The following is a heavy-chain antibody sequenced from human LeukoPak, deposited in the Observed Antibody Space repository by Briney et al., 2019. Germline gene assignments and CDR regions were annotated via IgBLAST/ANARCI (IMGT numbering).Heavy chain of an antibody. D-gene: IGHD2-8*01. CDR2: ITGSSGYI. Sequence: GGSLRLSCAASGFTFSSYSMNWVRQAPGKGLEWVSLITGSSGYIYYADSVKGRFTISRDNSKNTLYLQMNSLRAEDTAVYYCAKDPDCTSGICYTFFDYWGQGTLVTVSS. J-gene: IGHJ4*02. CDR1: GFTFSSYS. V-gene: IGHV3-23*01. CDR3: AKDPDCTSGICYTFFDY.